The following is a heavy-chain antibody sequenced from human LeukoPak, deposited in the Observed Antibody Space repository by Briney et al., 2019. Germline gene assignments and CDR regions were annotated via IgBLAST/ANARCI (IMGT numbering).Heavy chain of an antibody. CDR2: ISYDGSNK. D-gene: IGHD6-19*01. CDR3: ARESSGRYGSDY. Sequence: GGSLRLSCAASGFTFSSYAMHWVRQAPGKGLEWVAVISYDGSNKYYADSVKGRFTISRDNSKNTLYLQMNSLRAEDTAVYYCARESSGRYGSDYWGQGTLVTVSS. J-gene: IGHJ4*02. V-gene: IGHV3-30*04. CDR1: GFTFSSYA.